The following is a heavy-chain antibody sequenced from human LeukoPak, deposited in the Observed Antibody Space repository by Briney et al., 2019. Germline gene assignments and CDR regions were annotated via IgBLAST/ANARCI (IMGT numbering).Heavy chain of an antibody. CDR2: ISGGTT. CDR3: SRGSGWLSVY. CDR1: GFTVSSDY. Sequence: PGGSLRLSYAASGFTVSSDYMSWVRQAPGKGLEWIGFISGGTTEYAASVKGRFTISRDDSTSIAYLQMNSLTTEDTAVYYCSRGSGWLSVYWGQGTLVTVSS. V-gene: IGHV3-71*01. D-gene: IGHD6-19*01. J-gene: IGHJ4*02.